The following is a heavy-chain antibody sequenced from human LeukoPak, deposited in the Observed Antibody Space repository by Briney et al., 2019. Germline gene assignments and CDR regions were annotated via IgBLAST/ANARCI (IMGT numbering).Heavy chain of an antibody. CDR1: GFTFSNFA. V-gene: IGHV3-23*01. J-gene: IGHJ4*02. Sequence: GGSLRLSCVTSGFTFSNFALNWVRQAPGKGLEWVSVISGSGGRTNYADSVKGRFTISRDNSKNTLYLQMNSLRAEDMAVYYCAKSHSVEQRGYFDYWGQGTLVTVSS. CDR3: AKSHSVEQRGYFDY. CDR2: ISGSGGRT. D-gene: IGHD1/OR15-1a*01.